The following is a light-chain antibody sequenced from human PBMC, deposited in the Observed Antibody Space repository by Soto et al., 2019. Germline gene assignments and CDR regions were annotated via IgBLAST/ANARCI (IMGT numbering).Light chain of an antibody. V-gene: IGKV3-20*01. CDR3: QQYGSSLLT. CDR1: QSISSCS. CDR2: NAS. Sequence: DIVLTQSPCTLSSSPGERATLSCRASQSISSCSLAWYQQKPGQAPRLLIYNASSRATGIPERFSGSGSGTDFTLTISSLEPEDFAVYYCQQYGSSLLTFGGGTKVDIK. J-gene: IGKJ4*01.